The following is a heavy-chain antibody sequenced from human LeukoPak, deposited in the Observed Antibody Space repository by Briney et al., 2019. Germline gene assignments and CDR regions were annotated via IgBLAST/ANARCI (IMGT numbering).Heavy chain of an antibody. CDR1: GYTFASYY. J-gene: IGHJ4*02. Sequence: ASVKVSCKASGYTFASYYMHWVRQAPGQGLEWMGTINPSGGSTTYAQKFQGRVTMTRDTSTSTVYMELSSLRSEDTAVYYCARDHGSAYYRAPRHWGQGTLVTVSS. CDR2: INPSGGST. CDR3: ARDHGSAYYRAPRH. V-gene: IGHV1-46*01. D-gene: IGHD3-10*01.